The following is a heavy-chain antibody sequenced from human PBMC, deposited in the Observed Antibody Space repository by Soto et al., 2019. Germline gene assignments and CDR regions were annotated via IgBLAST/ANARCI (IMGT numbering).Heavy chain of an antibody. V-gene: IGHV3-7*01. CDR1: GFTFSSYW. CDR2: IKQDGSEK. CDR3: ARDHWYYYYYMDV. Sequence: GGSLRLSCAASGFTFSSYWMSWVRQAPGKGLEWVANIKQDGSEKYYVDSVKGRFTISRDNAKNSLYLQMNSLRAEDTAVYYCARDHWYYYYYMDVWGKGTTVTVSS. J-gene: IGHJ6*03.